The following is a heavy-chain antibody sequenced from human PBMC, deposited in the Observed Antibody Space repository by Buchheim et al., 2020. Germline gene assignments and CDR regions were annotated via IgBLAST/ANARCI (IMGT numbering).Heavy chain of an antibody. D-gene: IGHD6-13*01. CDR3: ARHNALTSAGFDY. CDR1: VGSITGYY. J-gene: IGHJ4*02. Sequence: QVQLQESGPGLVKPSEALSLTCTVSVGSITGYYWNWIRQPPGKGLEWIGYTFYSGSTNYNPSLKSRVTISAHLSKNQFSLQLSSVTAADTGVYYCARHNALTSAGFDYWGQGTL. V-gene: IGHV4-59*08. CDR2: TFYSGST.